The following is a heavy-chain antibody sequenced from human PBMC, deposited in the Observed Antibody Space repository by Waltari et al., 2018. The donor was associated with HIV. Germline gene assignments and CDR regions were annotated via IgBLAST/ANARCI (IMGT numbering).Heavy chain of an antibody. J-gene: IGHJ4*02. CDR2: RNANGGNT. Sequence: QVQLVQSGAEVKKPGASVKVSCKASGYTFTSYDINWVRQATGQGLGWMGWRNANGGNTGYAQKFQGRVTLTRNTARSTAYMELSSLRSEDTAVYYCARSAVAGTDYWGQGTLVTVSS. CDR1: GYTFTSYD. D-gene: IGHD6-19*01. CDR3: ARSAVAGTDY. V-gene: IGHV1-8*01.